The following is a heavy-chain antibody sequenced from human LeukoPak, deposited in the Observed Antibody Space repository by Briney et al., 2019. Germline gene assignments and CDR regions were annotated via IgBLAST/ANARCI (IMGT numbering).Heavy chain of an antibody. CDR1: GITFRNYG. CDR3: ASVWRALGYTIDY. V-gene: IGHV3-33*01. Sequence: GRSLRLSCAASGITFRNYGMHWVRQAPGKGLEWVAIIWYDGSNKYYADSVKDRFTISRDNSKNTLYLQMNSLRVEDTAVYYCASVWRALGYTIDYWGQGTQVAVSS. CDR2: IWYDGSNK. J-gene: IGHJ4*02. D-gene: IGHD5-18*01.